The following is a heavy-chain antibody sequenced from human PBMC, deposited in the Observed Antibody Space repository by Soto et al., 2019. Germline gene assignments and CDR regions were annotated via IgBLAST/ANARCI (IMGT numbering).Heavy chain of an antibody. CDR3: ARDLGLSSSNYFDF. J-gene: IGHJ4*02. D-gene: IGHD3-10*01. CDR1: GFTFTDYY. Sequence: PGGSLRLSCAASGFTFTDYYMSWPRQAPGQGLQWLSYISGSTDYLNYADSVKGRFTISRDNAKNLLYLQMTSLRADDTAVYYCARDLGLSSSNYFDFWGQGTLVTVSS. V-gene: IGHV3-11*05. CDR2: ISGSTDYL.